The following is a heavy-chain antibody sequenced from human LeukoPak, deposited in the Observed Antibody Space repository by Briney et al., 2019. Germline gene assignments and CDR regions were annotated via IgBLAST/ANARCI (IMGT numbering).Heavy chain of an antibody. J-gene: IGHJ4*02. V-gene: IGHV4-30-4*01. CDR1: GGSISSYY. Sequence: SETLSLTCTVSGGSISSYYWSWIRQPPGKGLEWIGYIYYSGSTYYNPSLKSRVTISVDTSKNQFSLKLSSVTAADTAVYYCARLIAAAGALDYWGQGTLVTVSS. D-gene: IGHD6-13*01. CDR3: ARLIAAAGALDY. CDR2: IYYSGST.